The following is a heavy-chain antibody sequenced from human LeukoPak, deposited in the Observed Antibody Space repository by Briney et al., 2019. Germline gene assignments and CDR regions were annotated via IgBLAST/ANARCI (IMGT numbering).Heavy chain of an antibody. CDR3: ARQDEYGPFDS. CDR2: IYPGDSDT. Sequence: GESLKISCKCSGYSFTSYWIGWVRQMPGKRLEWMRSIYPGDSDTSYSASVQGPVTISTDKSNSTAYLQSSSLKASDPAMYYCARQDEYGPFDSWGPGTLVTVSS. CDR1: GYSFTSYW. V-gene: IGHV5-51*01. J-gene: IGHJ4*02. D-gene: IGHD4-17*01.